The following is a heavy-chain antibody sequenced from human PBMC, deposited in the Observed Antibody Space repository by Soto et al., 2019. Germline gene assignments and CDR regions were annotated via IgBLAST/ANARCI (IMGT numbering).Heavy chain of an antibody. J-gene: IGHJ5*02. V-gene: IGHV5-10-1*01. CDR1: GYSFTSYW. CDR3: ARHSPIVVVTAGGSWFDP. D-gene: IGHD2-21*02. Sequence: GESLKISCKGSGYSFTSYWISWVRPMPGKGLEWMGRIDPSDSYTNYSPSFQGHVTISADKSISTAYLQWSSLKASDTAMYYCARHSPIVVVTAGGSWFDPWGQGTLVTVSS. CDR2: IDPSDSYT.